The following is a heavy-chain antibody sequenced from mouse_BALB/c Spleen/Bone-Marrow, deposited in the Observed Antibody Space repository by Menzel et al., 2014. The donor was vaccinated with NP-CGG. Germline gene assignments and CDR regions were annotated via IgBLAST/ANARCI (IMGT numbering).Heavy chain of an antibody. CDR3: ARGGISVDY. CDR1: GYVFSTYW. J-gene: IGHJ2*01. CDR2: IYPGDGDT. V-gene: IGHV1-80*01. Sequence: QVQLQQSGAELVRPGSSVKISCEFSGYVFSTYWINWVKQRPGQGLEWIGQIYPGDGDTDYNGKFKDKATLTADKSSNTAYMQLSSLTSEDSAVYFCARGGISVDYWGQGTTLTVSS.